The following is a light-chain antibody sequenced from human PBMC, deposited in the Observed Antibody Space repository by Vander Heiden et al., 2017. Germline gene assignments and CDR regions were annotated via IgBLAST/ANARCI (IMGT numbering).Light chain of an antibody. V-gene: IGLV1-47*01. CDR3: AAWDNRLSGAV. Sequence: QSILSQPPSAPGTPGQRVTISCSGGSVNIGSNHVLWYLQGPGPAPRLLIDRNKQRPAGVPDRFACSKSGTSALPVIRGLRAEEEADYYGAAWDNRLSGAVFGGGTKLTVL. CDR1: SVNIGSNH. J-gene: IGLJ2*01. CDR2: RNK.